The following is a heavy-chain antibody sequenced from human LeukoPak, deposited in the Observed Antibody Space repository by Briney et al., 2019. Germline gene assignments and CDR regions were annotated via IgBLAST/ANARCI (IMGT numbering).Heavy chain of an antibody. CDR1: GFTFDDYG. D-gene: IGHD4-17*01. Sequence: GGSLRLSCAASGFTFDDYGMSWVRQAPGKGLEWVSGINWNGGSTGYADSVKGRFTISRDNAKNSLYLQMNSLRAEDTAVYYCARQYSDYGDYDREGVWGIDYWGQGTLVTVSS. CDR2: INWNGGST. V-gene: IGHV3-20*04. CDR3: ARQYSDYGDYDREGVWGIDY. J-gene: IGHJ4*02.